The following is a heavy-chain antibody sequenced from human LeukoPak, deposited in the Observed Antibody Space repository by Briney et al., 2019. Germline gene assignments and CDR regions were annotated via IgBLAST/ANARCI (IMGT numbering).Heavy chain of an antibody. Sequence: GGSLRLSCAASGFMFSSYSMNWVRQAPGKGLEWVSSISSSSSYIYYADSVKGRFTISRDNSKNTLYLQMNSLRAEDTAVYYCAKDPPYDPYSDYWGQGTLVTVSS. J-gene: IGHJ4*02. CDR3: AKDPPYDPYSDY. CDR2: ISSSSSYI. CDR1: GFMFSSYS. V-gene: IGHV3-21*04. D-gene: IGHD5-12*01.